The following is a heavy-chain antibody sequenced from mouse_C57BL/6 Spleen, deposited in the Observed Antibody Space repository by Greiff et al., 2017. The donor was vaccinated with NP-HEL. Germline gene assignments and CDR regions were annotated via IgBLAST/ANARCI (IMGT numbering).Heavy chain of an antibody. CDR1: GFTFSDAW. CDR2: IRNKANNHAT. D-gene: IGHD4-1*02. J-gene: IGHJ4*01. Sequence: EVKLEESGGGLVQPGGSMKLSCAASGFTFSDAWMDWVRQSPEKGLEWVAEIRNKANNHATYYAESVKGRFTISRDVSKSSVYLQMNSLRAEDTGIYYCTRIGQLGKGSYAMDYWGQGTSVTVSS. CDR3: TRIGQLGKGSYAMDY. V-gene: IGHV6-6*01.